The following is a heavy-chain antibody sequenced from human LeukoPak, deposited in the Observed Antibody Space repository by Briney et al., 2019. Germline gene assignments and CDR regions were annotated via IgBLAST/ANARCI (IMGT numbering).Heavy chain of an antibody. J-gene: IGHJ3*02. D-gene: IGHD5-24*01. CDR2: IKPSGGNT. CDR1: GYSFTSYN. Sequence: ASVKVSCKTSGYSFTSYNLHWVRQAPGQRLEWMGIIKPSGGNTNYAQKFQGRVTMTRDTSTSTVYMELSSLKSEDTAVYYCARVRDGYNDAYDIWGQGTMVTASS. CDR3: ARVRDGYNDAYDI. V-gene: IGHV1-46*01.